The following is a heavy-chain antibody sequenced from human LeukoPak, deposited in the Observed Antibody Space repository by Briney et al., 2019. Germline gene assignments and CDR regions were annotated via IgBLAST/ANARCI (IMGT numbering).Heavy chain of an antibody. J-gene: IGHJ6*03. CDR2: ISGSGYYT. CDR1: GSGFTFGDFG. V-gene: IGHV3-23*01. D-gene: IGHD3-16*01. Sequence: GGSLRLSCEASGSGFTFGDFGMSWVRQAPGKGLEWLSGISGSGYYTYYADSVKGRFTISRDNSKNTLYIQMNSLRAEDTAVYYCAKDGSWGDYYFYFYMDVWGKGTTVTVSS. CDR3: AKDGSWGDYYFYFYMDV.